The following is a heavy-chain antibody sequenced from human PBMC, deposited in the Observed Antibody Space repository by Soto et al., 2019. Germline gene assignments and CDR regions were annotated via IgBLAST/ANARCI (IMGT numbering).Heavy chain of an antibody. J-gene: IGHJ4*02. CDR1: GGSISSGGYY. Sequence: SETLSLTCTVSGGSISSGGYYWSWIRQHPGKGLEWIGYIYYSGSTYYNPSLKSRVTISVDTSKNQCSLKLSSVTAADTAAYCCAREAAAAGTWSSVWGQGTLVTVSS. D-gene: IGHD6-13*01. CDR2: IYYSGST. V-gene: IGHV4-31*03. CDR3: AREAAAAGTWSSV.